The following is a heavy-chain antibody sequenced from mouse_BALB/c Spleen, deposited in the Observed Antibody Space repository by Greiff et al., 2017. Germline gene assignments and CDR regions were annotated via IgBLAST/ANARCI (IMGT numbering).Heavy chain of an antibody. V-gene: IGHV5-15*02. CDR3: ARDYYYGSSYGGYAMDY. D-gene: IGHD1-1*01. CDR1: GYTFSDYG. CDR2: ISNLAYSI. Sequence: EVHLVESGGGLVQPGGSRKLSCAASGYTFSDYGMAWVRQAPGKGPEWVAFISNLAYSIYYADTVTGRFTITRENAKNTLYLEMSSLRSEDTAMYYGARDYYYGSSYGGYAMDYWGQGTSVTVSS. J-gene: IGHJ4*01.